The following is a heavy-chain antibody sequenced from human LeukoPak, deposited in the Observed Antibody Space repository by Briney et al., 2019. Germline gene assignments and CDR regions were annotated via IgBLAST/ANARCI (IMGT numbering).Heavy chain of an antibody. CDR3: ARRSITTAGGAFDT. Sequence: SETLSLTCTVSGGSMSSSSYYWGWIRQPPGKGLEWIGNIFYSGSTNYNPSLKSRVTISVDTSKNQFSLKLSSVTAADTAVYYCARRSITTAGGAFDTWGQGTMVTVSS. CDR2: IFYSGST. CDR1: GGSMSSSSYY. D-gene: IGHD3-10*01. V-gene: IGHV4-39*07. J-gene: IGHJ3*02.